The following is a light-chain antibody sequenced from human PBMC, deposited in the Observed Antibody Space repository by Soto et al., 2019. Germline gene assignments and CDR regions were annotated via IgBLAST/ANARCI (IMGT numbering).Light chain of an antibody. CDR2: NNN. J-gene: IGLJ2*01. CDR1: SSNIGSDS. CDR3: AAWDDSLNGVV. V-gene: IGLV1-44*01. Sequence: QSVLTQAPSASGTPGQRVTISCSGSSSNIGSDSVNWYQQLPGTAPKLLIYNNNQRPSGVPDRFSGSKSGTSASLAISGLQSEDEADYYCAAWDDSLNGVVFGGVTKVTVL.